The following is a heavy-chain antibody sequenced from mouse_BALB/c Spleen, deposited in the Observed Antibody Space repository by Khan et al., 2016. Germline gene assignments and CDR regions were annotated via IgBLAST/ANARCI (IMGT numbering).Heavy chain of an antibody. CDR2: IRSKSNNYAT. CDR3: GSQRGFAY. Sequence: EVQLVESGGGLVQPTGSLKLSCAASGFTFNTYAMNWVRQAPGKGLEWVARIRSKSNNYATYYADSVKDRFTISRDDSQSMLYLQMKNLKTEKTTMYCCGSQRGFAYWGQGTLVTVSA. CDR1: GFTFNTYA. V-gene: IGHV10-1*02. J-gene: IGHJ3*01.